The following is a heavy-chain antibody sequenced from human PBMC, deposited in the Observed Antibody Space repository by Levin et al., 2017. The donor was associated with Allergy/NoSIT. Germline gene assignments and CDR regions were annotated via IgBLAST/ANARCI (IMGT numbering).Heavy chain of an antibody. J-gene: IGHJ4*02. D-gene: IGHD1-26*01. Sequence: GESLKISCRGSGFSFGDYGMSWFRQAPGRRLEWVGFIRNKREGGTTQYAASVKGRFSISRDDSAFIAYLQMNSLKTEDTGVYYCGRGNYQFEYWGQGTQVTVSS. CDR3: GRGNYQFEY. V-gene: IGHV3-49*03. CDR1: GFSFGDYG. CDR2: IRNKREGGTT.